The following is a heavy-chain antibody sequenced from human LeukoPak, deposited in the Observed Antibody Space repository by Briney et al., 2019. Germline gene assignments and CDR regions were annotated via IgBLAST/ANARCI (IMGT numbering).Heavy chain of an antibody. J-gene: IGHJ4*02. CDR2: IKSKTDGGTT. Sequence: GGSLRLSCAASGFTFSNAWMSWVRQAPGKGLEWVCRIKSKTDGGTTDYAAPVNGRFTISRDDSKNTLYLQMNSLKTEDTAVYYCTTDLWLAAVIRGDYWGQGTLVTVSS. V-gene: IGHV3-15*01. D-gene: IGHD2/OR15-2a*01. CDR1: GFTFSNAW. CDR3: TTDLWLAAVIRGDY.